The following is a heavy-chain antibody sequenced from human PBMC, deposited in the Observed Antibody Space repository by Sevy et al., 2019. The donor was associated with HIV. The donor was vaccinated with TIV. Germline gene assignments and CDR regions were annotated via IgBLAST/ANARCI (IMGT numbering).Heavy chain of an antibody. Sequence: SETLSLTCAVSGYSISSGYYWGWIRQPPGKGLEWIGSIYHSGSTYYNPSLKSRVTISVDTSKNQFSLKLSSVTAADTAVYYCARDFLELERPGYFDYWGQGTLVTVSS. CDR1: GYSISSGYY. J-gene: IGHJ4*02. V-gene: IGHV4-38-2*02. CDR2: IYHSGST. D-gene: IGHD1-1*01. CDR3: ARDFLELERPGYFDY.